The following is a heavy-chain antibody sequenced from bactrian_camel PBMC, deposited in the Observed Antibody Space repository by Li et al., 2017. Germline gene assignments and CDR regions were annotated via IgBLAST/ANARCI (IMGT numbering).Heavy chain of an antibody. Sequence: HVQLVESGGDLVQPGGSLRLSCAASGFTASGYYMSWVRQAPGKGLEWVSTIDPDSDSSSTRYADSVNGRFTNAVGKTRDVVYLAMNRLKPEDTAMYYCAAKVRGGSILDPAEYAYWGQGTQVTVS. V-gene: IGHV3-2*01. CDR1: GFTASGYY. CDR2: IDPDSDSSST. D-gene: IGHD5*01. CDR3: AAKVRGGSILDPAEYAY. J-gene: IGHJ4*01.